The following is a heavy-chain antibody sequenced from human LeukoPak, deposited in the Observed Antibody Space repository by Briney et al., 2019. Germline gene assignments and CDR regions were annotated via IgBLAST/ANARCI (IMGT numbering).Heavy chain of an antibody. CDR1: GYSFTSYW. D-gene: IGHD4-11*01. CDR2: IYPGDSDT. V-gene: IGHV5-51*01. Sequence: GESLKISCKGSGYSFTSYWIGWVRQMPGKGLDWMGIIYPGDSDTRYSPSFQGQVTISADKSISTAYLQWSSLKASDTAMYYCARHVTFTVTTYNYFDYWGQGTLVIVSS. CDR3: ARHVTFTVTTYNYFDY. J-gene: IGHJ4*02.